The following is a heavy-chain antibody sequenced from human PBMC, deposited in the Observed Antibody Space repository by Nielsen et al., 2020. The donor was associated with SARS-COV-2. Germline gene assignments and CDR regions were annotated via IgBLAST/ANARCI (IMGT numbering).Heavy chain of an antibody. J-gene: IGHJ4*02. Sequence: GESLKISCVASGFTFDNYAMSWVRHAPGKGLEWVSGISAGGGDSTYYADSVKGRFTISRDNSRNTLYLQMKSLRVEDTAVYYCAKEIARIGVLCFDHWGQGNRVTVSS. CDR1: GFTFDNYA. CDR2: ISAGGGDST. CDR3: AKEIARIGVLCFDH. D-gene: IGHD2-8*01. V-gene: IGHV3-23*01.